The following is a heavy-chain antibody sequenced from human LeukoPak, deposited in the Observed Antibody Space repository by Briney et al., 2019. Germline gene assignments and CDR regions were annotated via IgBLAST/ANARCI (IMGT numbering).Heavy chain of an antibody. CDR1: GFDLTTYA. J-gene: IGHJ5*02. D-gene: IGHD6-13*01. CDR2: IRIGGGGT. V-gene: IGHV3-23*01. CDR3: ARCMVLSQGWCNWFDT. Sequence: PGGSLGLSCAASGFDLTTYAMTWVRQAPAKGLEWVSSIRIGGGGTYYADSVKGRFTISRDNTENTLHLQMNNLRVEDTARYFCARCMVLSQGWCNWFDTWGQGTLVTVSS.